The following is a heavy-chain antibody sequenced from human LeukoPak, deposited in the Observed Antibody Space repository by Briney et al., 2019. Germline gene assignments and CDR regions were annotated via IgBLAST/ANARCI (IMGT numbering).Heavy chain of an antibody. Sequence: GASVKVSCKASGGTFSSYAISWVRQAPGQRLEWMGRIIPILGIANYAQKFQGRVTITADKSTSTAYMELSSLRSEDTAVYYCARGQNPRYYYDSFDPWGQGTLVTVSS. CDR2: IIPILGIA. CDR1: GGTFSSYA. V-gene: IGHV1-69*04. CDR3: ARGQNPRYYYDSFDP. D-gene: IGHD3-22*01. J-gene: IGHJ5*02.